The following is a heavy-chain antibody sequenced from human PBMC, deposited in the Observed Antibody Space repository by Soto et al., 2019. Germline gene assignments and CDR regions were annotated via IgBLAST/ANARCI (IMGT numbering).Heavy chain of an antibody. CDR1: GGSISSSNW. V-gene: IGHV4-4*02. CDR3: ARDPRFGIAAAGRYYYYGMDV. J-gene: IGHJ6*02. D-gene: IGHD6-13*01. Sequence: SETLSLTCAVSGGSISSSNWWSWVRQPPGKGLEWIGEIYHSGSTNYNPSLKSRVTISVDKSKDQFSLKLSSVTAADTAVYYCARDPRFGIAAAGRYYYYGMDVWGQGTTVTV. CDR2: IYHSGST.